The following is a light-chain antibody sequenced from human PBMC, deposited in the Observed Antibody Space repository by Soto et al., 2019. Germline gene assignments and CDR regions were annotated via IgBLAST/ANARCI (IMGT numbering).Light chain of an antibody. CDR3: QHYNDYSRM. V-gene: IGKV1-5*03. J-gene: IGKJ1*01. CDR2: KAS. CDR1: QSVDSW. Sequence: DIQMTQSPSTLSASIGDRVTITCRTSQSVDSWLAWYQQKPGKAPKLLIYKASSLQTGVPSRFSGSGSGTEFTLTINSLQPDDFATYYCQHYNDYSRMFGQGTKVEIK.